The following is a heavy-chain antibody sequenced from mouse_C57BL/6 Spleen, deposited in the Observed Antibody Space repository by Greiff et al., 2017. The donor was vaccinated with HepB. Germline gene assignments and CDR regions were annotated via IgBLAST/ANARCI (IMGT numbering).Heavy chain of an antibody. CDR3: ARWDYYGSSYSAY. CDR2: IYPGDGDT. V-gene: IGHV1-80*01. Sequence: QVQLQQSGAELVKPGASVKIPCKASGYAFSSYWMNWVKQRPGKGLEWIGQIYPGDGDTNYNGKFKGKATLTADKSSSTAYMQLSSLTSEDSAVYFCARWDYYGSSYSAYWGQGTLVTVSA. J-gene: IGHJ3*01. CDR1: GYAFSSYW. D-gene: IGHD1-1*01.